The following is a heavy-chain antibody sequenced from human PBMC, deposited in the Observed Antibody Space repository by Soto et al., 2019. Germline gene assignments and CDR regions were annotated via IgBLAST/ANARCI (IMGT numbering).Heavy chain of an antibody. CDR3: ARGKAAGTRGRGYNWSDL. J-gene: IGHJ5*02. CDR2: IYHSGST. V-gene: IGHV4-30-2*01. Sequence: SETLSLTCAVSGGSISSGGYSWSWIRQPPGKGLEWIGYIYHSGSTYYNPSLKSRVTIPVDRSKNQFSLKLSSVTAADTAVYYCARGKAAGTRGRGYNWSDLWGQGTRVTVSS. D-gene: IGHD6-13*01. CDR1: GGSISSGGYS.